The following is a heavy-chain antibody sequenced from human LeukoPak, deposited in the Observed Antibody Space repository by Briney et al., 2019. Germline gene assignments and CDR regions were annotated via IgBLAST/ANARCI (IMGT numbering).Heavy chain of an antibody. J-gene: IGHJ4*02. CDR2: ISYDGSYE. D-gene: IGHD1-26*01. V-gene: IGHV3-30*18. Sequence: GGSLRPSCAASRFTFSTYGMHWVRQAPGKGLEWVAVISYDGSYESYADSVKGRFTISRDNSKNTLYLQMNSLRVEDTAVYYCAKGGPPTGASPRPWDFNYWGQGALVTVSS. CDR1: RFTFSTYG. CDR3: AKGGPPTGASPRPWDFNY.